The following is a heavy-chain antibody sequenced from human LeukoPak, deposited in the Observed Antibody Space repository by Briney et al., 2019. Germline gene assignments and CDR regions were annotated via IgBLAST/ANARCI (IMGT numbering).Heavy chain of an antibody. V-gene: IGHV5-51*01. J-gene: IGHJ4*02. D-gene: IGHD1-26*01. CDR2: IYPGDSDT. CDR1: GYSFSNYW. Sequence: GESLKISCQGFGYSFSNYWIAWVRQMPGKGLEWMGIIYPGDSDTRYTPSFQGQVTISADKSISTAYLQWSSLKASDTAMFYCARLLKMGATNSPFDYWGQGTLVTVSS. CDR3: ARLLKMGATNSPFDY.